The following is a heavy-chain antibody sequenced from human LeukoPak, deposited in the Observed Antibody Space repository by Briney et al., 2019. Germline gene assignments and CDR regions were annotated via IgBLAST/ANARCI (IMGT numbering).Heavy chain of an antibody. Sequence: GGSLRLSCVASGFTFSNYWMSWVRQAPGKGLQWVASMKEDGSQKHYVDSVKGRFTISRDNAKNSLFLQMNSLGIEDTAVYYCARGFSIDYWGQGSLVTVSS. CDR3: ARGFSIDY. CDR1: GFTFSNYW. D-gene: IGHD3-3*01. V-gene: IGHV3-7*03. CDR2: MKEDGSQK. J-gene: IGHJ4*02.